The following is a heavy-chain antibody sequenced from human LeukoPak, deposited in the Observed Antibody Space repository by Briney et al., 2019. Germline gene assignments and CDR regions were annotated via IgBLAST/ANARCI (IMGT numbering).Heavy chain of an antibody. V-gene: IGHV3-30*18. CDR2: ISYDGGKQ. CDR1: GITLSRFA. J-gene: IGHJ6*04. CDR3: AELGITMIGGV. D-gene: IGHD3-10*02. Sequence: PGGSLRLSCAASGITLSRFAMHWVRQAPGKGLEWVALISYDGGKQWYADSVKGRFSISRDNSKNTLSLQMNSLRAEDTAVYYCAELGITMIGGVWGKGTTVTISS.